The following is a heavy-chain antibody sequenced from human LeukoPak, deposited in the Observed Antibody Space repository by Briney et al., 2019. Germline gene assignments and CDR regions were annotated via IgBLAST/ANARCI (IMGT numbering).Heavy chain of an antibody. D-gene: IGHD3-10*01. CDR2: SHNSGET. V-gene: IGHV4-59*08. CDR1: GVSMTNYY. CDR3: AGLFVGEYYGSGYYFDD. Sequence: SETLSLTCTVSGVSMTNYYWSWIPQPPGKGLECIAYSHNSGETKYNPSLKSRITISVDTSKNEFSLILSSVTAADTAVYYCAGLFVGEYYGSGYYFDDWGQGTLVTVTS. J-gene: IGHJ4*02.